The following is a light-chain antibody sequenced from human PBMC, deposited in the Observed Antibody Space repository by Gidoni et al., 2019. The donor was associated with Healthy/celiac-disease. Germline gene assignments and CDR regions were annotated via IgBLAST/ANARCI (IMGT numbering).Light chain of an antibody. V-gene: IGLV3-10*01. CDR2: EDS. Sequence: SYELTLPPSVSVSPGQTARITCSGDALPKKYAYWYQQKSGQAPVLVIYEDSKRPSGIPERFSGSSSGTMATLTISGAQVEDEADYYCYSPDSSGNHRVFGGGTKLTVL. CDR1: ALPKKY. J-gene: IGLJ3*02. CDR3: YSPDSSGNHRV.